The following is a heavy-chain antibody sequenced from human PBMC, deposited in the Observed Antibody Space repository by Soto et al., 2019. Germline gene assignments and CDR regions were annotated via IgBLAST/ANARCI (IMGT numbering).Heavy chain of an antibody. D-gene: IGHD5-12*01. J-gene: IGHJ6*02. CDR3: YSGYDHYYYYGMDV. V-gene: IGHV3-23*01. CDR2: ISGSGGST. Sequence: EVQLLESGGGLVQPGGSLRLSCAASGFTFSSYAMSWVRQAPGKGLEWVSAISGSGGSTYYADSVKGRFTISRDNSKNTLYLQMNSLRAEDTAVYYCYSGYDHYYYYGMDVWGQGTTVTVSS. CDR1: GFTFSSYA.